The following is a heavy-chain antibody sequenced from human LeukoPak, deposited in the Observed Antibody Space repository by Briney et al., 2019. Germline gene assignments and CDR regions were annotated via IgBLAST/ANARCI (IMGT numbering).Heavy chain of an antibody. Sequence: PSETLSLTCTVSGGSISSXXXXXXXXXXXXXXXXXXRIYTSXSTNYNPXXXXXXXXXVXTSKNQFSLKLSSVTAADTAVYYCARVGRIDYYYYGMDVWGQGTTVTVSS. D-gene: IGHD1-26*01. CDR2: IYTSXST. J-gene: IGHJ6*02. CDR3: ARVGRIDYYYYGMDV. CDR1: GGSISSXX. V-gene: IGHV4-4*07.